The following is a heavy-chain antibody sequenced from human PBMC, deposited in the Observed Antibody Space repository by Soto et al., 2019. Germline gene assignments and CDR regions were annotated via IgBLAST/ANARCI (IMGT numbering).Heavy chain of an antibody. V-gene: IGHV3-23*01. J-gene: IGHJ4*02. D-gene: IGHD3-3*01. CDR1: GFTFSTYA. Sequence: EVQLLESGGDLVQPGGSLRLSCAASGFTFSTYAMNWVRQAPGKGLEWVSAVSGSGASTYYADSVKGRFIISRDNSKNTLYLQMNSVRADDTAVYYSAKGAIFGVVISHFDNWGQGTLVTVSS. CDR3: AKGAIFGVVISHFDN. CDR2: VSGSGAST.